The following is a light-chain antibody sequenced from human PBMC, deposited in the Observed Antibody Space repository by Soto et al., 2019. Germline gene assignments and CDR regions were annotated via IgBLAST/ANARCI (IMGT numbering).Light chain of an antibody. J-gene: IGKJ2*01. CDR3: LQDYNYPYT. CDR1: QSVSNNY. CDR2: GAS. V-gene: IGKV3D-7*01. Sequence: EIVLTQSPGTLSLSPGERATLSYRASQSVSNNYLAWYQQKPGQAPRLLIYGASTRATGIPARFSGSGSGTDFTLTISSLQPEDFATYYCLQDYNYPYTFGQGTKVDI.